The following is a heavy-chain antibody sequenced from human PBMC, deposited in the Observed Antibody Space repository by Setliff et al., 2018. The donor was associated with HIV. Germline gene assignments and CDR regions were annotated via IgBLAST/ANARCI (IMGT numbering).Heavy chain of an antibody. D-gene: IGHD6-13*01. Sequence: GGSLRLSCAASGFTFSSYWMHWVRQAPGKGLVWVSRIKSDGSYTSYADSAKGRFTISRDNAKNTLHLQMNSLRAEDTAVYYCVRGLAAAGGYAMDVWGQGTAVTVSS. CDR3: VRGLAAAGGYAMDV. V-gene: IGHV3-74*01. CDR2: IKSDGSYT. J-gene: IGHJ6*02. CDR1: GFTFSSYW.